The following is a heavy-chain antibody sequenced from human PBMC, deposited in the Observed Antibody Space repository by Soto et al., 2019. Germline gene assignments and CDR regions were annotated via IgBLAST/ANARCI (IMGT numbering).Heavy chain of an antibody. CDR3: ARDRGVAPPVAGNTHYYYYMDV. J-gene: IGHJ6*03. CDR2: ISAYNGDT. Sequence: QDQLVQSGGEVKKPGASVKVSCKASGYSFTNYGITWVRQAPGQGCEWMGWISAYNGDTNYAQKLQGRVTMTTDASTSTAYLELRSLRSHDTAVYYCARDRGVAPPVAGNTHYYYYMDVWGKGTTVTVSS. V-gene: IGHV1-18*01. CDR1: GYSFTNYG. D-gene: IGHD6-19*01.